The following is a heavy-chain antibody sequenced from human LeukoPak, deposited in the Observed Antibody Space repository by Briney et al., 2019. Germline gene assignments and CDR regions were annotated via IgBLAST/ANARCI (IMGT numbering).Heavy chain of an antibody. CDR1: GGSFSVYY. Sequence: SETLSLTCAVYGGSFSVYYWSWIRQPPGKGLEWIGEINHSGSTNYNPSLKSRVTISVDTSKNQFSLKLSSVTAADTAVYYCARVGVLDTAMPIYYFDYWGQGTLVTVSS. CDR3: ARVGVLDTAMPIYYFDY. V-gene: IGHV4-34*01. CDR2: INHSGST. D-gene: IGHD5-18*01. J-gene: IGHJ4*02.